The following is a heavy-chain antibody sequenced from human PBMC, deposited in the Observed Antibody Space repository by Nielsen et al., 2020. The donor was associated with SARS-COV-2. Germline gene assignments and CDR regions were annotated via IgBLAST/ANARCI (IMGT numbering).Heavy chain of an antibody. Sequence: GESLKISCAASGSTFSSYAMSWVRQAPGKGLEWVSAISGSGGSTYYADSVKGRFTISRDNSKNTLYLQMNSLRAEDTAVYYCARDLAVGASDADYWGQGTLVTVSS. CDR2: ISGSGGST. CDR3: ARDLAVGASDADY. J-gene: IGHJ4*02. CDR1: GSTFSSYA. V-gene: IGHV3-23*01. D-gene: IGHD1-26*01.